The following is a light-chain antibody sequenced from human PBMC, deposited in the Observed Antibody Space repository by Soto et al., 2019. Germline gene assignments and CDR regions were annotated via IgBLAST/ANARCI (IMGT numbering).Light chain of an antibody. Sequence: EIVLTQSPATLSSFPGDRVTLSCRASQYINTRLAWYQHRPGQAPRLLIYDANTRASGIPARFSGSGSGTDFTLSISSLEPEDFAVYYCQQRSKWPLTFGGGTKVDIK. CDR2: DAN. CDR1: QYINTR. CDR3: QQRSKWPLT. J-gene: IGKJ4*01. V-gene: IGKV3-11*01.